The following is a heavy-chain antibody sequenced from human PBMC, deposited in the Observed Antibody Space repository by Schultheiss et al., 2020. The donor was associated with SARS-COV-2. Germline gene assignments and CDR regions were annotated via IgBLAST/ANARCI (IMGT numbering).Heavy chain of an antibody. CDR3: ARDVGYGDYRWFDP. J-gene: IGHJ5*02. V-gene: IGHV3-33*07. Sequence: GGSLRLSCAASGFTFSRYGMNWVRQAPGKGLEWVAVIWYDGSNKYYADSVKGRFTISRDNSKNTLYLQMNSLRAEDTAVYYCARDVGYGDYRWFDPWGQGTLVTVSS. CDR2: IWYDGSNK. D-gene: IGHD4-17*01. CDR1: GFTFSRYG.